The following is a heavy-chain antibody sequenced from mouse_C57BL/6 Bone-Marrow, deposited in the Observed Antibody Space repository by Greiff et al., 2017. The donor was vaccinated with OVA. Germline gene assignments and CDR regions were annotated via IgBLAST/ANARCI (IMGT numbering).Heavy chain of an antibody. CDR2: IYPRDGST. D-gene: IGHD3-1*01. Sequence: VQLKESGPELVKPGASVKLSCKASGYTFTSYDINWVKQRPGQGLEWIGWIYPRDGSTKYNEKFKGKATLTVDTSSSTAYMELHSLTSEDSAVYFCAIRSGLAYWGQGTTLTVSS. CDR1: GYTFTSYD. CDR3: AIRSGLAY. J-gene: IGHJ2*01. V-gene: IGHV1-85*01.